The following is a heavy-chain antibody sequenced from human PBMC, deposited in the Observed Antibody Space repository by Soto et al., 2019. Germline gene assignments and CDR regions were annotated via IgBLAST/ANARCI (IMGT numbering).Heavy chain of an antibody. Sequence: PSETLSLTCTVSGGSISSGGYYWSWIRQHPGKGLEWIGYIYYSGSTYYNPSLKSRVTISVDTSKNQFSLKLSSVTAADTAVYYCARVPGIVVVPAAIPSSSWFDPWGQGTLVTVSP. CDR3: ARVPGIVVVPAAIPSSSWFDP. D-gene: IGHD2-2*02. J-gene: IGHJ5*02. CDR2: IYYSGST. CDR1: GGSISSGGYY. V-gene: IGHV4-31*03.